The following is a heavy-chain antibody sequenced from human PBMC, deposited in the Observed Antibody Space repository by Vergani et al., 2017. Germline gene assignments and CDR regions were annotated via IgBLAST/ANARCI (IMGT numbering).Heavy chain of an antibody. Sequence: QVQLVQSGAEVKKPGSSVKVSCKASGGIFSSYANSGVRQAPGQGLEWRGGIIPIFGTANYAQKFQGRVTITADESTSTAYMELSSLRSEDTAVYYCARVLVPSFNYMDVWGKGTTVTVSS. D-gene: IGHD2-2*01. J-gene: IGHJ6*03. CDR3: ARVLVPSFNYMDV. V-gene: IGHV1-69*01. CDR1: GGIFSSYA. CDR2: IIPIFGTA.